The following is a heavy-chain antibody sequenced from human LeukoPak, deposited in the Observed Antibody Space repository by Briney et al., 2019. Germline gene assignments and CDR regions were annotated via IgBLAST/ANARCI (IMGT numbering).Heavy chain of an antibody. CDR1: GVSFLGSH. J-gene: IGHJ4*02. Sequence: SETLCLTCAASGVSFLGSHLNWIRQSPEKGLEWIGEINHSGRTNYNPSLKSRVTISVYTSKSQFFLKLTSVTAADTAVYYCARDPTTVLTLPYYFDFWGQGTLVTVSA. CDR3: ARDPTTVLTLPYYFDF. D-gene: IGHD4-23*01. V-gene: IGHV4-34*01. CDR2: INHSGRT.